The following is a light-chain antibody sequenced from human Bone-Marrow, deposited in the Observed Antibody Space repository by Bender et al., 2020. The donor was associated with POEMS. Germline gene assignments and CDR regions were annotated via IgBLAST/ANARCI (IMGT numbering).Light chain of an antibody. CDR2: KDT. CDR1: ALSKQY. CDR3: QSADSSGGYALG. J-gene: IGLJ2*01. Sequence: SYELTQPPSVSVSPGQTARITCSGEALSKQYTHWYQEKPGQAPVLVIYKDTERPSGIPERFSGSSSRTTVTLTISGVQAEDEADYQCQSADSSGGYALGFGGGTKLTVL. V-gene: IGLV3-25*02.